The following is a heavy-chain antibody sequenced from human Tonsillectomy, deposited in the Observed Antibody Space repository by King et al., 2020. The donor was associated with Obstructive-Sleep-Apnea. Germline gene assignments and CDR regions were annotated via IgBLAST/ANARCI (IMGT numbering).Heavy chain of an antibody. V-gene: IGHV4-31*03. CDR1: GVSISTDGHY. J-gene: IGHJ5*02. D-gene: IGHD5-18*01. Sequence: VQLQESGPGLVKPSQTLSLTCSVSGVSISTDGHYWHWIRQHPGQGLEWIGCIDYSGNTYYTSSLNSRLTMSLDTSKNQISLRLTSVTAADTAVYFCAKHREYSSEPGFDPWGQGTLVTVSS. CDR3: AKHREYSSEPGFDP. CDR2: IDYSGNT.